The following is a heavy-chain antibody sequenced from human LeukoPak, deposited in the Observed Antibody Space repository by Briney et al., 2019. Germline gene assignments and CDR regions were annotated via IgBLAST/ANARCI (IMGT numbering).Heavy chain of an antibody. D-gene: IGHD3-3*01. Sequence: ASVKVSCKVSGYTLTELSMHWVRQAPGKGLEWMGGFDPEDGETIYAQKFQGRVTMTEDTSTDTAYMGLSSLRSEDTAVYYCATETTYYDFWSGYRRNYGMDVWGQGTTVTVSS. J-gene: IGHJ6*02. V-gene: IGHV1-24*01. CDR2: FDPEDGET. CDR1: GYTLTELS. CDR3: ATETTYYDFWSGYRRNYGMDV.